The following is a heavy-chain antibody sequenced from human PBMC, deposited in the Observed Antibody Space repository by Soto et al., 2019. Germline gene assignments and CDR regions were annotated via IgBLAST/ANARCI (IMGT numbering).Heavy chain of an antibody. CDR1: GFSFSSYA. D-gene: IGHD3-22*01. CDR3: AKDKGGYYYDSSGYYRDAFDI. V-gene: IGHV3-23*01. Sequence: PGGSLRLACAASGFSFSSYAMSWVRQAPGKGLEWVSAISGSGGSTYYADSVKGRFTISRDNSKNTLYLQMNSLRAEDTAVYYCAKDKGGYYYDSSGYYRDAFDIWGQGTMVTVSS. J-gene: IGHJ3*02. CDR2: ISGSGGST.